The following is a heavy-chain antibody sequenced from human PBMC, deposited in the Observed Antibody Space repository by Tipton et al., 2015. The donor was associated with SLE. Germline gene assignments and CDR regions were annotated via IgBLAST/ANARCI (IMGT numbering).Heavy chain of an antibody. CDR1: GGTFSRFA. J-gene: IGHJ4*02. CDR3: ASRSGEDDY. V-gene: IGHV1-69*01. CDR2: LIPIFNTA. D-gene: IGHD7-27*01. Sequence: QVQLVQSGPEVKKPGSSVKVSCKASGGTFSRFAITWVRQAPGQGLEWVGGLIPIFNTANYAQKFQGRVTITTDASSSTAYMEVSRLRSEDTAVYYCASRSGEDDYWGPGTLVTVSS.